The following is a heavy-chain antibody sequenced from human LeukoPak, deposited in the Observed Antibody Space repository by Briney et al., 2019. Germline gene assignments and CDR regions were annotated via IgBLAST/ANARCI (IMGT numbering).Heavy chain of an antibody. CDR1: GGSISSGSYY. Sequence: SETLSLTCTVSGGSISSGSYYWGWIRQPPGKGLEWIGSIYYSGSTYYNPSLKSRVTISVDTSKNQFSLKLSSVTAADTAVYYCATSRRYSSSWYATWFDPWGQGTLVTVSS. J-gene: IGHJ5*02. D-gene: IGHD6-13*01. CDR2: IYYSGST. CDR3: ATSRRYSSSWYATWFDP. V-gene: IGHV4-39*01.